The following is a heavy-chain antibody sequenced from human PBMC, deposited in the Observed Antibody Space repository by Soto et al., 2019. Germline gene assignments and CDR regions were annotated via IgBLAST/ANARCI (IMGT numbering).Heavy chain of an antibody. Sequence: QVQLVDSGGGVVQPGRSLRLSCTTSGFLFNTYSMHWVRQAPGKGLEWVAVMSHDGSSTYYADSVKGRFTISRDNSKNTLYLQMNSLRTEDTAVYYCARPGSGYDILRGHYFLYYHAMDVWGQGTTVTVSS. J-gene: IGHJ6*02. D-gene: IGHD3-9*01. V-gene: IGHV3-30-3*01. CDR3: ARPGSGYDILRGHYFLYYHAMDV. CDR2: MSHDGSST. CDR1: GFLFNTYS.